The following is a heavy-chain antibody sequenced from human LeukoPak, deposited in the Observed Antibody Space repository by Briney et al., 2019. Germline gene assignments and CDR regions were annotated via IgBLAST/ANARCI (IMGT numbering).Heavy chain of an antibody. CDR2: IIPILGIA. J-gene: IGHJ4*02. CDR1: GGTFSSYA. D-gene: IGHD3-16*02. V-gene: IGHV1-69*04. CDR3: ARDYYDYVWGSYRYASNY. Sequence: ASVKVSCKASGGTFSSYAISWVRQAPGQGLEWMGRIIPILGIANYAQKFQGRVTITADKPTSTAYMELSSLRSEDTAVYYCARDYYDYVWGSYRYASNYWGQGTLVTVSS.